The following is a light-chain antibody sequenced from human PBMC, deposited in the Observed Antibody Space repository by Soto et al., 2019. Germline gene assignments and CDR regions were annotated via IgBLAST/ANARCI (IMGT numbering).Light chain of an antibody. J-gene: IGKJ5*01. V-gene: IGKV3-11*01. Sequence: EVVLTQSPVTLSLSPGERATLSCRASQSFRGLLAWYQQKPGQAPRLLIYDAYNRATGIPPRFSGSGSGTDFTLTISSLEPEDSAVYYCQQRHLWPIPFGQGTRLEI. CDR2: DAY. CDR1: QSFRGL. CDR3: QQRHLWPIP.